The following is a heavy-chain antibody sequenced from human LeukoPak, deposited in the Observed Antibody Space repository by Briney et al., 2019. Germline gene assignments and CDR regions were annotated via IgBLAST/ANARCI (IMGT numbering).Heavy chain of an antibody. D-gene: IGHD1-26*01. V-gene: IGHV1-2*02. CDR1: GYSFTDYY. J-gene: IGHJ4*02. Sequence: GASVKVSCKAFGYSFTDYYIHWVRQAPGQGLEWMGWINPNTGGTNYAQKFQGRATMTRDTSMSTAYMELNSLTSDDTAVYYCARVIVGPTFLFLYWGQGTLVTVSS. CDR2: INPNTGGT. CDR3: ARVIVGPTFLFLY.